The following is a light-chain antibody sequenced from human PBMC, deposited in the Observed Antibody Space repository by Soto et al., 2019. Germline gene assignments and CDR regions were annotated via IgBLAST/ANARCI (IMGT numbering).Light chain of an antibody. CDR1: QGISSY. CDR3: QQYENYWT. Sequence: DIQLTQSPSFLSASVGDRVTITCRASQGISSYLAWYQQKPGKAPKLPIYAASTLQSGVPSRFSGSGSGTEFTLTISNLQPDDFATYYCQQYENYWTFGQGTKVDIK. CDR2: AAS. J-gene: IGKJ1*01. V-gene: IGKV1-9*01.